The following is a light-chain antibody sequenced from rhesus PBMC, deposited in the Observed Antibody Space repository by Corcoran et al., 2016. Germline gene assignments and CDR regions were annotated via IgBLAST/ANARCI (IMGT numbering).Light chain of an antibody. CDR2: DAS. J-gene: IGKJ1*01. CDR3: LQYNNKWT. Sequence: DTQMTQSPSSLSASVGDRVTITCRASQDISIYLSWHQQKPGKAPKRLIYDASSWESGVPSRFSGSGSWTEVTCIINSLQPEDFAAYYCLQYNNKWTFGQGTKVEIK. CDR1: QDISIY. V-gene: IGKV1-36*01.